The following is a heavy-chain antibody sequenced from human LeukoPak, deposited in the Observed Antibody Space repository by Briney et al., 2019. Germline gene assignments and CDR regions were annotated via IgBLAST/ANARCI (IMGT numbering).Heavy chain of an antibody. CDR2: IIAHNGDT. J-gene: IGHJ4*02. CDR3: ARWKDLCCSSTSCYSAFDY. Sequence: ASVKVSCKASGYTFTDYGISWVRQAPGQGLERMGWIIAHNGDTNYAQKLQGRVTMTTDTSTTTAYMDLWSLRSDDTAVYYCARWKDLCCSSTSCYSAFDYWGQGTLVTVSS. V-gene: IGHV1-18*01. CDR1: GYTFTDYG. D-gene: IGHD2-2*01.